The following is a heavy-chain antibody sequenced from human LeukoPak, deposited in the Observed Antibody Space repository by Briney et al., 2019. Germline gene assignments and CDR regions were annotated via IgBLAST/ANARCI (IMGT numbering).Heavy chain of an antibody. J-gene: IGHJ4*02. D-gene: IGHD3-22*01. Sequence: GGSLRLSCEASGFTFTTYSMTWVRQAPGKGLEWVSATSHGGGGTYYADSVKGRFTVFRDNSNNTLYLRMNSLRAEDTAVYYCAKATYYYDSSGYWVFDYRGQGTLVTVSS. CDR3: AKATYYYDSSGYWVFDY. CDR1: GFTFTTYS. V-gene: IGHV3-23*01. CDR2: TSHGGGGT.